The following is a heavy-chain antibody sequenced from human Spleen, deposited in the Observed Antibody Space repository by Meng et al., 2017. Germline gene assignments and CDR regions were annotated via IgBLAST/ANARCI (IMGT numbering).Heavy chain of an antibody. Sequence: QVDLVQSGGEVKKPGSSVKVSCKASGGTFSTYIIHWVRQAPGQGLEWVGGIVPIFGTPDYAQKFQGRVTITADKSTSTAYMELSSLRSEDTAMYYCASRDDFLTGADYWGQGSLVTVSS. D-gene: IGHD3-9*01. CDR3: ASRDDFLTGADY. V-gene: IGHV1-69*06. CDR2: IVPIFGTP. J-gene: IGHJ4*02. CDR1: GGTFSTYI.